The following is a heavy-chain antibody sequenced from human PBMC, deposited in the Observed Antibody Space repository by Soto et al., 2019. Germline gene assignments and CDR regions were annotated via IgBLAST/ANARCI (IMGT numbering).Heavy chain of an antibody. J-gene: IGHJ4*02. Sequence: ETLSLTCTVSGGSISSNTYYWGWIRQAPGKGLEWVSVIYNGGSTYYADSVKGRFTISRDNSKNTLYLQMNSLRAEDTAVYYCARDGWTDQIQDYWGQGTLVTVSS. V-gene: IGHV3-66*01. CDR3: ARDGWTDQIQDY. D-gene: IGHD3-3*01. CDR1: GGSISSNTYY. CDR2: IYNGGST.